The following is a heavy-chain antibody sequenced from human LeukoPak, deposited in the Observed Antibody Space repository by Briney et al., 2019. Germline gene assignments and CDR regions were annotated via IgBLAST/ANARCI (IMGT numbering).Heavy chain of an antibody. V-gene: IGHV4-39*01. CDR2: IYYSGST. J-gene: IGHJ3*02. CDR3: ARPYSDAFDI. CDR1: GGSISGSSYY. D-gene: IGHD2-21*01. Sequence: SETLSLTCTVSGGSISGSSYYWGWIRQPPGKGLEWIGSIYYSGSTYYNPSLKSRVTISVDTSKNQFSLKLSSVTAADTAVYYCARPYSDAFDIWGQGTMVTVSS.